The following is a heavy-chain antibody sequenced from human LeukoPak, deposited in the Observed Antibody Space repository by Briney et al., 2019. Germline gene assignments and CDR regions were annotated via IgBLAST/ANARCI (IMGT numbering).Heavy chain of an antibody. Sequence: PGGSLRLSCAASGFTFSNAWMSWVRQAPGKGLEWVGRIKSKADGGTTDYAAPVKGRFTFSTDDSKNTLYLQMSSLKTEDTAVYYCTTGSGSSSDFDCWGQGTLVTVSS. D-gene: IGHD6-13*01. CDR3: TTGSGSSSDFDC. CDR2: IKSKADGGTT. J-gene: IGHJ4*02. CDR1: GFTFSNAW. V-gene: IGHV3-15*01.